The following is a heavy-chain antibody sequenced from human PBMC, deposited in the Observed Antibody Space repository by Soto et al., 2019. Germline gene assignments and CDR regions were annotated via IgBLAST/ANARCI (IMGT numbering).Heavy chain of an antibody. D-gene: IGHD3-22*01. Sequence: SVKVSCKASGGTFSSYAISWVRQAPGQGLEWMGGIIPIFGTANYAQKFQGRVTITADESTSTAYMELSRLRSEDTAVYYCARTRAPIYYYDSSGYYGEFDYWGKGTLVTVSS. V-gene: IGHV1-69*13. CDR1: GGTFSSYA. CDR2: IIPIFGTA. CDR3: ARTRAPIYYYDSSGYYGEFDY. J-gene: IGHJ4*02.